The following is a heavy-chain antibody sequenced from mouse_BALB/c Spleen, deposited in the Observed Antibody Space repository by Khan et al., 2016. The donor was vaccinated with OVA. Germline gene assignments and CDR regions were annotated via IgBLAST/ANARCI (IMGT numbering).Heavy chain of an antibody. Sequence: DVMLVESGGGLVQPGGSRKLSCAASGFTFSNYGMHWVRQAPEKGLEWVAFISGDTSTIYYADTVKGRFTISRDNPKNTLFLQMTSLMSEDTARYYCATSYFYGYYFDYWGPGTTLTVSS. CDR3: ATSYFYGYYFDY. J-gene: IGHJ2*01. CDR1: GFTFSNYG. D-gene: IGHD1-1*01. CDR2: ISGDTSTI. V-gene: IGHV5-17*02.